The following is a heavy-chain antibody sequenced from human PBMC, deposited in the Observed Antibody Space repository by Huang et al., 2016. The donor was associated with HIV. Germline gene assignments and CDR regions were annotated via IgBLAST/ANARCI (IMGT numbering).Heavy chain of an antibody. J-gene: IGHJ6*02. V-gene: IGHV3-15*01. CDR2: IKSKTNGGTT. CDR3: SSGSTSSPDYYYYYGMEV. Sequence: EVQLVESGGGLVKPGGSLRLSCAAPGFTFRNAWMSWVRQAPGKGLEWVGRIKSKTNGGTTDYAAPVKGRFTISRDDSKKTLYLKMNSLKSEDTAVYYCSSGSTSSPDYYYYYGMEVWGQGTTVTVSS. CDR1: GFTFRNAW. D-gene: IGHD2-2*01.